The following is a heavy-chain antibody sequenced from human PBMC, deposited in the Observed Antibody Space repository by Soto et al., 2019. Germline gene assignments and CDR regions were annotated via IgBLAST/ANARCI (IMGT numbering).Heavy chain of an antibody. Sequence: QVQLVQSGAEVKKPGASVKVSCKASGYTFTSYGISWVRQAPGQGLEWMGWISAYNGNTNYAQKFQGRVTMTTDTSTSTAYMELRSLRSDDTAVYYCARDAVSTMIVVVIKGDYYYGMDVWGQGTTVTVSS. CDR3: ARDAVSTMIVVVIKGDYYYGMDV. D-gene: IGHD3-22*01. V-gene: IGHV1-18*01. J-gene: IGHJ6*02. CDR2: ISAYNGNT. CDR1: GYTFTSYG.